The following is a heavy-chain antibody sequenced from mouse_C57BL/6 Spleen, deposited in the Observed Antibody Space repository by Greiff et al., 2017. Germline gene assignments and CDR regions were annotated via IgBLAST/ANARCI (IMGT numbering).Heavy chain of an antibody. V-gene: IGHV1-64*01. J-gene: IGHJ1*03. CDR2: IPPNSGST. CDR1: GYTFTSYW. CDR3: ARIYGNDWYFDV. D-gene: IGHD2-1*01. Sequence: QVQLQQPGAELVKPGASVKLSCKASGYTFTSYWMHWVKQRPGQGLEWIGMIPPNSGSTNYNEKFKSKATLTVDKSSSTAYMQLSSLTSEDSAVYYCARIYGNDWYFDVWGTGTTVTVSS.